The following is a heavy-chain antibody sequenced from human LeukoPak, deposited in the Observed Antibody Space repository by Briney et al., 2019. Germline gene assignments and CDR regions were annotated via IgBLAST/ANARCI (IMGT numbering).Heavy chain of an antibody. CDR3: AKAKVDGGTAEY. V-gene: IGHV3-23*01. J-gene: IGHJ4*02. Sequence: GGALRLSCSASGFTFSSYAMSWVRQAPGKGLEWVSAFSGSGDRIFYADSVKRRFTISRDNYKNTLYLQMNSLGAEDTALYYRAKAKVDGGTAEYWGQGTLVTVSS. CDR2: FSGSGDRI. D-gene: IGHD4-23*01. CDR1: GFTFSSYA.